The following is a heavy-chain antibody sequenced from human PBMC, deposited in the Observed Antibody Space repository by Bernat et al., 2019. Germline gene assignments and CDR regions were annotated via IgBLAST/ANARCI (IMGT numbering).Heavy chain of an antibody. CDR2: MHYGGST. Sequence: QVQLQESGPGLVKPSETLSLTCTVSGDSLTNYYWSWTWQSPGKGLEWIAYMHYGGSTDYNTPLKSRVTVSVDTSRNQFSLKLSRVTAADTAVYYCAVVPLVCSDGTCYYYVDVWGKGTTVTVSS. V-gene: IGHV4-59*01. CDR3: AVVPLVCSDGTCYYYVDV. CDR1: GDSLTNYY. J-gene: IGHJ6*03. D-gene: IGHD2-15*01.